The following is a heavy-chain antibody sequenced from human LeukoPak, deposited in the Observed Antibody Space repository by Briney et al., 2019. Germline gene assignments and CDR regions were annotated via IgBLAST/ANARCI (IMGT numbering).Heavy chain of an antibody. Sequence: GGSLRLSCAASGFTFSSYWMHWVRQVPGKGLVWVARINPGGSSITYADSVKGRFTISRDNAKNTLYLQMDSLRAEDSAVYYCASDSGHALYFWGQGTMVTVSS. D-gene: IGHD3-10*01. CDR2: INPGGSSI. V-gene: IGHV3-74*01. CDR1: GFTFSSYW. J-gene: IGHJ3*01. CDR3: ASDSGHALYF.